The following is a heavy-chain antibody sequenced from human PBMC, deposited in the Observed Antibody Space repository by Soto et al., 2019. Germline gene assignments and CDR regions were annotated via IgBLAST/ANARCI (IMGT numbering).Heavy chain of an antibody. Sequence: NPSETLSLTCTVSGGSISSGGYYWSWIRQHPGKGLEWIGYIYYSGSTYYNPSLKSRVTISVDTSKNQFSLKLSSVTAADTAVYYCARGLGVLPDIVVVVAATWGGNWFDPWGQGTLVTVSS. CDR3: ARGLGVLPDIVVVVAATWGGNWFDP. D-gene: IGHD2-15*01. V-gene: IGHV4-31*03. CDR2: IYYSGST. J-gene: IGHJ5*02. CDR1: GGSISSGGYY.